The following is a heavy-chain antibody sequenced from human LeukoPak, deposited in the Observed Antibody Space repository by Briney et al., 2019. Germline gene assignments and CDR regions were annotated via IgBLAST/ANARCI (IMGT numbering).Heavy chain of an antibody. CDR2: ILTGDNT. CDR3: ATELRYVGGYFDY. CDR1: GFTVRSKY. Sequence: GGSLRLSCAASGFTVRSKYMSWVRQAPGKGPEWVSVILTGDNTYYSDSVRGRFTISRDHSRNTLYLQMNNLRAGDTAVYYCATELRYVGGYFDYWGQGTLVTVSS. D-gene: IGHD3-9*01. V-gene: IGHV3-53*01. J-gene: IGHJ4*02.